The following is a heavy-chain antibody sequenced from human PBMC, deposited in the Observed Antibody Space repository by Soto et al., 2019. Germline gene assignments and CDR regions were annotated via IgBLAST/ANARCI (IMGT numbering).Heavy chain of an antibody. CDR1: GYTFTSYD. J-gene: IGHJ5*02. CDR2: MNPNSGNT. Sequence: QVQLVQSGAEVKKPGASVKVSCKASGYTFTSYDINWVRQATGQGLEWMGWMNPNSGNTGYAQKCQGRVTMTRNTSISTAYLELISLSSEDTAVYYCARERANRLDPWGQGTLVTVSS. CDR3: ARERANRLDP. V-gene: IGHV1-8*01.